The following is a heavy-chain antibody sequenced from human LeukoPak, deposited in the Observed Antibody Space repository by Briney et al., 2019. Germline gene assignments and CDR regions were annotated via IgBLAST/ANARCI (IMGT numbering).Heavy chain of an antibody. CDR1: GGTFSSYA. D-gene: IGHD2-2*01. Sequence: SVKVSCKASGGTFSSYAISWVRQAPGQGLEWMGGIIPIFGTANYAQKFQGRVTITTDESTSTAYMELSSLRSEDTAVYYCARLVGYCSSTNCLDFDYWGQGTLVTVSS. J-gene: IGHJ4*02. CDR2: IIPIFGTA. V-gene: IGHV1-69*05. CDR3: ARLVGYCSSTNCLDFDY.